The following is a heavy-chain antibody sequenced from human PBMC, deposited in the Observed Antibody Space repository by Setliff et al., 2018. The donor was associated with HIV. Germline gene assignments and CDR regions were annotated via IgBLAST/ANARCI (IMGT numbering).Heavy chain of an antibody. CDR3: ARGNNGYYYDSSGYYH. Sequence: SETLSLTCSVSGGSISSYYWSWIRQPPGKGLEWIGYIYTSGSTNYNPSLKSRVTISVDTSKNQFSLKLSSVTAADTAVYYCARGNNGYYYDSSGYYHWGQGTLVTVSS. CDR1: GGSISSYY. CDR2: IYTSGST. D-gene: IGHD3-22*01. V-gene: IGHV4-4*08. J-gene: IGHJ5*02.